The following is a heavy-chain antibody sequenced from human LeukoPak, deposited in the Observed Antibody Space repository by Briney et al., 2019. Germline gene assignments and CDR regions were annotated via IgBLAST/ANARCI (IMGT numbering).Heavy chain of an antibody. J-gene: IGHJ6*03. Sequence: PSETLSLTCAVYGGSFSGYYWSWIRQPPGKGLEWIGEINHSGSTNYNPSLKSRVTISVDTSKNQFSLKLSSVTAADTAVYYCARGLGPSPTIRMQIKYYYYMDVWGKGTTVAVSS. V-gene: IGHV4-34*01. CDR2: INHSGST. CDR1: GGSFSGYY. D-gene: IGHD5-12*01. CDR3: ARGLGPSPTIRMQIKYYYYMDV.